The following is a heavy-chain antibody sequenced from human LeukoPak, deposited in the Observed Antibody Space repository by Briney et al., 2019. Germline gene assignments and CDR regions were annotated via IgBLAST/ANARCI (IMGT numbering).Heavy chain of an antibody. J-gene: IGHJ4*02. Sequence: ASVKVSCKASGYTFTSYYMHWVRQAPGQGLEWMGIINPSGGSTSYAQKFQGRVTMTRDTSTSTVYMELSSLRSEDTAVYYCATDLAVAGPFDYWGQGTLVTVSS. CDR3: ATDLAVAGPFDY. CDR1: GYTFTSYY. CDR2: INPSGGST. D-gene: IGHD6-19*01. V-gene: IGHV1-46*01.